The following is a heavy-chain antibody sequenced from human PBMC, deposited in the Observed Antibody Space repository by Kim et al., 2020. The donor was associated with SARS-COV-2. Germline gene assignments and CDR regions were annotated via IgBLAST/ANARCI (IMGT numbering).Heavy chain of an antibody. CDR3: KLTGSVYYYYGMDV. V-gene: IGHV3-15*01. J-gene: IGHJ6*02. Sequence: AAAVTGRFTISRDDSNNTLYLQMQSLKTEDTDVYYCKLTGSVYYYYGMDVWGQGTTVTVSS. D-gene: IGHD7-27*01.